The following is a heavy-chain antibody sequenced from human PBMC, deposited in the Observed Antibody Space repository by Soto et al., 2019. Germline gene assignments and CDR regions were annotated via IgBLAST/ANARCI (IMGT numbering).Heavy chain of an antibody. Sequence: PGVSLRLSCAASGFTFSSYAMSWISQAPGKGLEWVSAISGSGGSTYYADSVKGRFTISRDNSKNTLYLQMNSLRAEDTAVYYCAKSGERQLAVTNFDYWGQGTLVSVSS. V-gene: IGHV3-23*01. J-gene: IGHJ4*02. CDR2: ISGSGGST. CDR3: AKSGERQLAVTNFDY. D-gene: IGHD6-6*01. CDR1: GFTFSSYA.